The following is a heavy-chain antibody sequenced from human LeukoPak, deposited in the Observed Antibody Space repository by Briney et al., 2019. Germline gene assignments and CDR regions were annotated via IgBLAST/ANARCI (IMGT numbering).Heavy chain of an antibody. D-gene: IGHD4-23*01. CDR1: GGSISSYY. J-gene: IGHJ5*02. CDR3: ARGNYGGNSYWFDP. CDR2: IYTSGST. Sequence: SETLSLTCTVSGGSISSYYWSWIRQPAGKGLEWIGRIYTSGSTNYNPSLKSRVTISVDKSKNQFSLKLSSVTAADTAVYYCARGNYGGNSYWFDPWGQGTLVTVSS. V-gene: IGHV4-4*07.